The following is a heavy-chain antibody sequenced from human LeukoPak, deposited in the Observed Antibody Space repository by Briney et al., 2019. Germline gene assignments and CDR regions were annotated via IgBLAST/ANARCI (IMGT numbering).Heavy chain of an antibody. J-gene: IGHJ6*02. Sequence: SVKVSCKASGGTFSSYAISWVQQAPGQGLEWMGRIIPILGIANYAQKFQGRVTITADKSTSTAYMELSSLRSEDTAVYYCARARDFWSGYLDYYYYYGMDVWGQGTTVTVSS. D-gene: IGHD3-3*01. CDR2: IIPILGIA. CDR3: ARARDFWSGYLDYYYYYGMDV. V-gene: IGHV1-69*04. CDR1: GGTFSSYA.